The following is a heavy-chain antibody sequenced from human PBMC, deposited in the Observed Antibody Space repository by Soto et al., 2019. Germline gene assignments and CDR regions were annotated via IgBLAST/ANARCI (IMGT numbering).Heavy chain of an antibody. V-gene: IGHV3-23*01. CDR3: AKDGSTVDTPLGMDV. CDR2: TSGSGGST. Sequence: EVQLLESGGGLVQPGGSLRLSCAASGFTFTSYAMNWVRQAPGKGLEWVSATSGSGGSTYYADSVKGRFTISRDNSKNTVDLQMNSLRAEDTAVYYCAKDGSTVDTPLGMDVWGQGTTVTVSS. J-gene: IGHJ6*02. CDR1: GFTFTSYA. D-gene: IGHD5-18*01.